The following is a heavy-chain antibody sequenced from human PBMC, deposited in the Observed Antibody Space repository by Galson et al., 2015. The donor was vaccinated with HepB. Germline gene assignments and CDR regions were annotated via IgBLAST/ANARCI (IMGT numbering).Heavy chain of an antibody. CDR2: ISAYNGNT. CDR1: TSYG. Sequence: TSYGISWVRQAPGQGLEWMGWISAYNGNTNYAQKLQGRVTMTTDTSTSTAYMELRSLRSDDTAVYYCARRFPSIYCGGDCYTNYYYYGMDVWGQGTTVTVSS. V-gene: IGHV1-18*04. CDR3: ARRFPSIYCGGDCYTNYYYYGMDV. D-gene: IGHD2-21*02. J-gene: IGHJ6*02.